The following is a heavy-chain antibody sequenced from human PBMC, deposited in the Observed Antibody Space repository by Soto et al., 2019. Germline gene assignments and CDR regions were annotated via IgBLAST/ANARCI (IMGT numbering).Heavy chain of an antibody. CDR1: GFTFTSSA. Sequence: ASVKVSCQASGFTFTSSAVQWVRQARGQRLEWIGWIVVGSGNTNYAQKFQERVTITRDMSTSTAYMELRSLRSDDTAVYYCARDIPAYCGGDCYSTENLDYWGQGTLVTVSS. D-gene: IGHD2-21*02. V-gene: IGHV1-58*01. CDR3: ARDIPAYCGGDCYSTENLDY. J-gene: IGHJ4*02. CDR2: IVVGSGNT.